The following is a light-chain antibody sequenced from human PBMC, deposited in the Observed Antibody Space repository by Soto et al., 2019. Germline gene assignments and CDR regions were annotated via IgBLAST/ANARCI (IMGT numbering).Light chain of an antibody. CDR3: AAWDDSLNGYYV. Sequence: QAVVTQPPSVSGAPGLRVTISCTGGSSNIGAGFVVHWHQLLPQTAPRLLIYDNRSRPSGVPDRFSGSKSGTSASLAITGLQTEGEADYYCAAWDDSLNGYYVFGTGTKLTVL. CDR1: SSNIGAGFV. V-gene: IGLV1-40*01. J-gene: IGLJ1*01. CDR2: DNR.